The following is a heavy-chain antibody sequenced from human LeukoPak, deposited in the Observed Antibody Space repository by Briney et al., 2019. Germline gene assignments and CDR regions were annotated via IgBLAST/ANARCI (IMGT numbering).Heavy chain of an antibody. V-gene: IGHV4-39*02. CDR1: GGSISSSSYY. Sequence: SETLSLTCTVSGGSISSSSYYWGWIRQPPGKGLEWIGSIYYSGSTYYNPSLKSRVTISVDTSKNQFSLKLSSVTAADTAVYYCAREVGYNDYGGNGCDYWGQGTLVTVSS. D-gene: IGHD4-23*01. J-gene: IGHJ4*02. CDR3: AREVGYNDYGGNGCDY. CDR2: IYYSGST.